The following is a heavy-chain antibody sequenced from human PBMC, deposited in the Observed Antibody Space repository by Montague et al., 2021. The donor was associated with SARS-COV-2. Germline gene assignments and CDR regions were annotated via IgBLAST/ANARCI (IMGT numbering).Heavy chain of an antibody. CDR2: GSPDGRT. Sequence: SETLSLTCVISGGSISGLSWWSWFLQSPGKPLEWIVEGSPDGRTNYHQSFSNRVLVSADNTKNEFTLALTSMSVADKAVYYCARNGHVGWHFDNWGRGSLV. J-gene: IGHJ2*01. V-gene: IGHV4-4*02. CDR3: ARNGHVGWHFDN. D-gene: IGHD2-8*01. CDR1: GGSISGLSW.